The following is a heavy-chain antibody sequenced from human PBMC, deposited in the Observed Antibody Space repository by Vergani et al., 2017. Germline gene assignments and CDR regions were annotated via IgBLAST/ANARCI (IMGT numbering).Heavy chain of an antibody. Sequence: EVQLVESGGGLVKPGGSLRLSCAASGFTFSSYSMNWVRQAPGKGLEWVSSISSSSSYIYYADSVKGRFTISRDNAKNSLYLQMNSLRAEDTAVYYCARDLSSGYYDFWSGYYSLDYWGQGTLVTVSS. CDR2: ISSSSSYI. D-gene: IGHD3-3*01. CDR3: ARDLSSGYYDFWSGYYSLDY. CDR1: GFTFSSYS. V-gene: IGHV3-21*01. J-gene: IGHJ4*02.